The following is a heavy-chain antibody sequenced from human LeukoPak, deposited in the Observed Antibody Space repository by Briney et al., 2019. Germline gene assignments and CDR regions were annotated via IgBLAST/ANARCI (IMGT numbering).Heavy chain of an antibody. J-gene: IGHJ4*02. Sequence: GGSLRLSCAASGLTVSSNYMSWVRQAPGKGLEWLSVINTGGNPYYRDSVKGRFTISRDNSKNTLYLQMNSLRAEDTADYYCAKDRYSGTYSLGADYWGQGTLVAVSS. CDR1: GLTVSSNY. D-gene: IGHD1-26*01. CDR2: INTGGNP. CDR3: AKDRYSGTYSLGADY. V-gene: IGHV3-66*01.